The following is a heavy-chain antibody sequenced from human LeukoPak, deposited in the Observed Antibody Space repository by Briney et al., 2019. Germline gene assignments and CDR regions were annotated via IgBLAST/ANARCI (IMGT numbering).Heavy chain of an antibody. CDR1: GFSLDDFA. V-gene: IGHV3-20*04. D-gene: IGHD2-15*01. CDR3: AKAPVGHCSGAFCYHFDS. J-gene: IGHJ4*02. Sequence: GGSLRLSCAASGFSLDDFAMMWVRQVPGKGLEWVSVITWNGGRTAYADSVKGRFTISRDNSKNTLHLQMIGLRAEDTARYYCAKAPVGHCSGAFCYHFDSWGQGTLVTVCS. CDR2: ITWNGGRT.